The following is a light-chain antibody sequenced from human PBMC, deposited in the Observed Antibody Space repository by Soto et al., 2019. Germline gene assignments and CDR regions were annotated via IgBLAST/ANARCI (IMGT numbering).Light chain of an antibody. J-gene: IGKJ1*01. CDR1: QSISSW. CDR3: QQYNSYWT. CDR2: DAS. Sequence: DIQMTQSPSTLSASVGARVPITCRASQSISSWSAWYQQKPGKAPKLLIYDASSLESGVPSRFSGSGSGTEFTLTISSLQPDDFATYYCQQYNSYWTFGQGTKVDIK. V-gene: IGKV1-5*01.